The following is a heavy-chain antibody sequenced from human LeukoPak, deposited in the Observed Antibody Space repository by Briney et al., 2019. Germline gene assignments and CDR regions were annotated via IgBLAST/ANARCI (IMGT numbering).Heavy chain of an antibody. Sequence: SETLSLTCTVSGGSISSGYYWGWIRQPPGKGLEWIGSIWHTGSTYYNPSLKSRVTISVDTSKNQFSLKLSSVTAADTAVYYCARDSPPHAFDIWGQGTMVTVSS. CDR2: IWHTGST. CDR1: GGSISSGYY. CDR3: ARDSPPHAFDI. V-gene: IGHV4-38-2*02. J-gene: IGHJ3*02.